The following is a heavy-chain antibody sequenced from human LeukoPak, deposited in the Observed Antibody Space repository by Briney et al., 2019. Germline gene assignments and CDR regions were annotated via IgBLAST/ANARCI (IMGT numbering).Heavy chain of an antibody. CDR1: GFTFSYYA. J-gene: IGHJ3*02. CDR2: IRGGGRSA. CDR3: ARDPNGDYIGAFDM. V-gene: IGHV3-23*01. Sequence: GGSLRLSCTASGFTFSYYAMMWVRQAPGKGPEWVSAIRGGGRSAFYADYVKVRFTISRDNSKYTLFLQMNSLRAEDTAVYCCARDPNGDYIGAFDMWGPGTMVTVSS. D-gene: IGHD4-17*01.